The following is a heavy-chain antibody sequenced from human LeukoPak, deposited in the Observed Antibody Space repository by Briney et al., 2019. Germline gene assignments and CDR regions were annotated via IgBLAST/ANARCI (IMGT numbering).Heavy chain of an antibody. CDR2: INPNSGGT. V-gene: IGHV1-2*02. Sequence: ASVKVSCKASGYTFTGYYMHWVRQAPGQGLEWMGWINPNSGGTNYAQKFQGRVTMTRDTSISTAYMELSRLRSDDTAVYYCASRFLEWLLSPSPPDYYYYGMDVWGQGTTVTVSS. CDR1: GYTFTGYY. D-gene: IGHD3-3*01. CDR3: ASRFLEWLLSPSPPDYYYYGMDV. J-gene: IGHJ6*02.